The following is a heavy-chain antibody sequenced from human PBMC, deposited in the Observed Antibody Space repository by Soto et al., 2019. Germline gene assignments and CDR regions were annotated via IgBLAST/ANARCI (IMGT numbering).Heavy chain of an antibody. V-gene: IGHV1-69*01. CDR3: ARDKQPRDYYGSGSYYNLNY. CDR2: IIPIFGTA. D-gene: IGHD3-10*01. J-gene: IGHJ4*02. Sequence: QVQLVQSGAEVKKPGSSVKVSCKASGGTFSSYAISWVRQAPGQGLEWMGGIIPIFGTANYAQKFQGRVTITADESTSTAYMELSSLRSEDTAVYYCARDKQPRDYYGSGSYYNLNYWGQGTLVTVSS. CDR1: GGTFSSYA.